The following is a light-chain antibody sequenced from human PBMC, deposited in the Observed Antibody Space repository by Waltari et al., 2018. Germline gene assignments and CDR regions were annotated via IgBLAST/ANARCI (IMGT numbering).Light chain of an antibody. CDR3: QQFGGSPMYT. V-gene: IGKV3-20*01. CDR1: QSVDSTY. CDR2: KTS. Sequence: EVVLTQSPGTLSLSPGERATLSCRGSQSVDSTYLAWYQQKPGQAPTLLIYKTSTRATGIPDRFSGSGAGTDFSLNINILEPGDSAVYYCQQFGGSPMYTFGLGTKLEIK. J-gene: IGKJ2*01.